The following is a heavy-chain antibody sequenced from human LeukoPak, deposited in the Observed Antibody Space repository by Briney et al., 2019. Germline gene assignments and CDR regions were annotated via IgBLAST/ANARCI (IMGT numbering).Heavy chain of an antibody. CDR3: ARVEQLWSHAFDI. CDR1: GGSFSGYY. CDR2: INHSGSS. J-gene: IGHJ3*02. D-gene: IGHD5-18*01. Sequence: PSETLSLTCAVYGGSFSGYYWSWIRLPPGKGQGWIGEINHSGSSNYNPSLKSRVTISVDTSKNQFSLKLSSVTAADTAVYYCARVEQLWSHAFDIWGQGTMVTVSS. V-gene: IGHV4-34*01.